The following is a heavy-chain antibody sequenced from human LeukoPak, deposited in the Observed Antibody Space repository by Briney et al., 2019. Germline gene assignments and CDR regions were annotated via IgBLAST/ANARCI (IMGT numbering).Heavy chain of an antibody. CDR3: ARGASGYCSSTSCYGWFDP. V-gene: IGHV4-34*01. CDR2: INHSGST. CDR1: GGSFSGYY. D-gene: IGHD2-2*01. J-gene: IGHJ5*02. Sequence: PSETLSLTCAVYGGSFSGYYWSWIRQPPGKGLEWIGEINHSGSTNYNPSLKSRVTISVDTSKNQFSLKLSSVTAADTAVYYCARGASGYCSSTSCYGWFDPWGQGTLVTVSS.